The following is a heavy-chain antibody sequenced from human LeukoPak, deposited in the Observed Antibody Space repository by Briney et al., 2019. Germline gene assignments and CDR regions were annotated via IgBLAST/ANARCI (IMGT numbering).Heavy chain of an antibody. J-gene: IGHJ4*02. CDR2: ISDSGAGT. CDR3: AKGNGMIVPSCCDH. CDR1: GFTFSSYA. Sequence: PGGSLRLSCAASGFTFSSYAMSWVRQAPGKGLEWVSVISDSGAGTYYADSVKGRFTISRDNSKNTLYLQMNSLRAEDTAVYYCAKGNGMIVPSCCDHWRRGPLVTVSS. D-gene: IGHD3-22*01. V-gene: IGHV3-23*01.